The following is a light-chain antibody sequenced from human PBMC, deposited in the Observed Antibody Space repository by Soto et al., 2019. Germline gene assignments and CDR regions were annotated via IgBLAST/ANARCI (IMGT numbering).Light chain of an antibody. CDR1: SSNIGNNY. Sequence: HSVLTQPPSVSAAPGQKVTISCSGGSSNIGNNYVSWYQQLPGTAPKLLIYENNKRPSGIPDRFSGSKSGTSATLGITGLQTGDVFDYYCATEDSCLPLHVFVLVSNVTGL. CDR3: ATEDSCLPLHV. V-gene: IGLV1-51*02. J-gene: IGLJ1*01. CDR2: ENN.